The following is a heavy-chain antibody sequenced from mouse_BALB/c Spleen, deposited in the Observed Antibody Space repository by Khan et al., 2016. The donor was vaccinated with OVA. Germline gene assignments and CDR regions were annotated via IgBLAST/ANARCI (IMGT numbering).Heavy chain of an antibody. J-gene: IGHJ3*01. CDR1: GYTFTSYW. CDR3: GREGYGVVAA. CDR2: SNPGTGHT. D-gene: IGHD1-1*01. V-gene: IGHV1-7*01. Sequence: QVQLQQSGPDLVKPGASVKISCNASGYTFTSYWMHWVKQRPGQGLEWIGCSNPGTGHTNYNRTFKGKASLTGDTSTSQAYMQLNSLTSEDSAVYVWGREGYGVVAAGGQGTLVTVSA.